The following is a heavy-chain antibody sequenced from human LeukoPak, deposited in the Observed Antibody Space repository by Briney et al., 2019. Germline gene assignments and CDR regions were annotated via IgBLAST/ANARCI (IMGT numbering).Heavy chain of an antibody. CDR1: GGSISSYY. CDR3: ARPPIGYWYFDL. D-gene: IGHD3-3*01. V-gene: IGHV4-59*08. J-gene: IGHJ2*01. CDR2: IYYSGST. Sequence: SETLSLTCTVSGGSISSYYWSWIRQPPGKGLEWIGYIYYSGSTNYNPSLKSRVTISVDTSKNQFSLKLSSVTAADTAVYYCARPPIGYWYFDLWGRGTLVTVSS.